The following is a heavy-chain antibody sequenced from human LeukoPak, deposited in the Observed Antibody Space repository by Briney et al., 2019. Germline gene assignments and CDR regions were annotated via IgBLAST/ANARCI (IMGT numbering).Heavy chain of an antibody. CDR3: ARVSSNSRGDYFDS. J-gene: IGHJ4*02. CDR1: GGTFSSYA. CDR2: IIPILGIA. D-gene: IGHD7-27*01. V-gene: IGHV1-69*04. Sequence: ASVKVSCKASGGTFSSYAISWVRQAPGQGLEWMGRIIPILGIANYAQKFQGRVTITADKFTSTAYMELSSLRSEDTAVYYCARVSSNSRGDYFDSWGQGTLVTVSS.